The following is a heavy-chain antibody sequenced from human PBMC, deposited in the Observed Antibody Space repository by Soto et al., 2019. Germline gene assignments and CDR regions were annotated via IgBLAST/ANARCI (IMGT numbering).Heavy chain of an antibody. CDR1: GGTFSSYT. CDR2: VSPVLGLT. V-gene: IGHV1-69*08. D-gene: IGHD2-15*01. Sequence: QVQLVQSGAEVQKPGSSVKVSCKASGGTFSSYTMSWVRQAPGQGLEWMGRVSPVLGLTNYAQKFQDRVTISADKVTSTTYMELSSLRSEDTALYYCARDRAYCSGGSCYQDYWGQGTLVTVSS. CDR3: ARDRAYCSGGSCYQDY. J-gene: IGHJ4*02.